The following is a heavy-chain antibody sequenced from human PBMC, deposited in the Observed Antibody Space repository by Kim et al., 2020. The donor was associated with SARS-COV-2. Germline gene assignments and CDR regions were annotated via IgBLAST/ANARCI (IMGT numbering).Heavy chain of an antibody. Sequence: GGSLRLSCAASGFTFSSYAMSWVRQAPGKGLEWVSAISGSGGSTYYADSVKGRFTISRDNSKNTLYLQMNSLRAEDTAVYYCAKDSVFVGFGGVIALDAFDIWGQGTMVTVSS. J-gene: IGHJ3*02. V-gene: IGHV3-23*01. CDR3: AKDSVFVGFGGVIALDAFDI. D-gene: IGHD3-16*02. CDR2: ISGSGGST. CDR1: GFTFSSYA.